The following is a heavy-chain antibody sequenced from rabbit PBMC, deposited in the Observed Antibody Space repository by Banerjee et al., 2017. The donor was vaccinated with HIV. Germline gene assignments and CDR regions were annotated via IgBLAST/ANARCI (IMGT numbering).Heavy chain of an antibody. V-gene: IGHV1S45*01. Sequence: QEQLEESGGDLVKPEGSLTLTCTASGFSLSSYWMCWVRQAPGKGLEWIACINSSSRNVVYASWATGRFTISKTSSTTVTLQMTSLTAADTATYLCARDLAGVIGWNFNLWGQGTLVTVS. J-gene: IGHJ4*01. CDR3: ARDLAGVIGWNFNL. CDR1: GFSLSSYW. CDR2: INSSSRNV. D-gene: IGHD4-1*01.